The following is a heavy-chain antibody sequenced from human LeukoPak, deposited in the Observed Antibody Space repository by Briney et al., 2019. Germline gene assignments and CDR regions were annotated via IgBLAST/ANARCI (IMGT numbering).Heavy chain of an antibody. CDR3: ARDPKGDSWYYGSGSYSGDY. Sequence: GASVKVSCKASGGTFSSYAISWVRQAPGQGLEWMGRIIPILGIANYAQKFQGRVTITADKSTSTAYMELSSLRSEDTAVYYCARDPKGDSWYYGSGSYSGDYWGQGTLVTVSS. D-gene: IGHD3-10*01. J-gene: IGHJ4*02. CDR1: GGTFSSYA. V-gene: IGHV1-69*04. CDR2: IIPILGIA.